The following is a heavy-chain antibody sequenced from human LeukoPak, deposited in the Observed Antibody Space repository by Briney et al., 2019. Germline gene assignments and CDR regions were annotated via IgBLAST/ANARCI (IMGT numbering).Heavy chain of an antibody. CDR1: GFTFSDYY. CDR2: ISSSSSFT. CDR3: ARDGDYNSTGGVDY. Sequence: GGSLRLSCAASGFTFSDYYMSWIRQAPGKGLEWVSYISSSSSFTNYADSVWGRFTISRDNAENSLFLQMSSLRAEDTAVYYCARDGDYNSTGGVDYWGQGTLVTVSS. D-gene: IGHD3-22*01. V-gene: IGHV3-11*05. J-gene: IGHJ4*02.